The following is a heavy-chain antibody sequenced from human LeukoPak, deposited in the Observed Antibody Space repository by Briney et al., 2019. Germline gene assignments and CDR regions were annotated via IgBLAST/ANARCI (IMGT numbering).Heavy chain of an antibody. V-gene: IGHV4-59*01. Sequence: SETLSLTCTVSGGSISSYHWSWIRQPPGKGLEWIGYIYYSGSTNYNPSLKSRVTISVDTSKNQFSLKLSSVTAADTAVYYCARDRIAAADDWFDPWGQGTLVTVSS. CDR2: IYYSGST. J-gene: IGHJ5*02. D-gene: IGHD6-13*01. CDR3: ARDRIAAADDWFDP. CDR1: GGSISSYH.